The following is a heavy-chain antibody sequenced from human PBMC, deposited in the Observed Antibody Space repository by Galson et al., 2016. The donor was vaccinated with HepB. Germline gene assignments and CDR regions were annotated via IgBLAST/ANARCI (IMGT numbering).Heavy chain of an antibody. CDR1: GFTFSSYW. J-gene: IGHJ1*01. CDR2: ISDDGNEK. D-gene: IGHD3-10*01. V-gene: IGHV3-7*03. Sequence: SLRLSCAASGFTFSSYWMSWVRQAPGKGLEYVATISDDGNEKYYVDSVRGRFTISRDNAKNSLDLQMNSLRVDDTAVYYCASNNRGWGQGTLVTVSS. CDR3: ASNNRG.